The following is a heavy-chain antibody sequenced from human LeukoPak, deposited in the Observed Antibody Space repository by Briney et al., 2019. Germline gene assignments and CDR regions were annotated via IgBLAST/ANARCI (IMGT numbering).Heavy chain of an antibody. D-gene: IGHD5-18*01. CDR1: GFTFSSYT. CDR3: AKDRTAMVSMFDY. CDR2: ISGSGGST. J-gene: IGHJ4*02. V-gene: IGHV3-23*01. Sequence: GSLRLSCAASGFTFSSYTMSWVRQAPGKGLEWVSAISGSGGSTYYADSVKGRFTISRDNSKNTLYLQMNSLRAEDTAVYYCAKDRTAMVSMFDYWGQGTLVTVSS.